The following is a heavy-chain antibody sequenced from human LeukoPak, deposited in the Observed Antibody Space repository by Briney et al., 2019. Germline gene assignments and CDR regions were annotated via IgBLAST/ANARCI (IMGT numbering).Heavy chain of an antibody. CDR2: IYYSGST. J-gene: IGHJ5*02. CDR3: ARARPPGYCSGGSCQEDNWFDP. CDR1: GGSISSGDYY. Sequence: SETLSLTCTVSGGSISSGDYYWSWIRQPPGKGLEWIGYIYYSGSTYYNPSLKSRVTISVDTSKNQFSLKLSSVTAADTAVYYCARARPPGYCSGGSCQEDNWFDPWGQGTLVTVPS. V-gene: IGHV4-30-4*08. D-gene: IGHD2-15*01.